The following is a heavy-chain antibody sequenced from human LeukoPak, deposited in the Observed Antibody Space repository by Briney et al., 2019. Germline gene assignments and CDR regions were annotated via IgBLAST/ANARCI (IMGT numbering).Heavy chain of an antibody. CDR3: ARDRYGGIIDS. CDR1: GGSFSGYY. D-gene: IGHD1-1*01. CDR2: INHSGST. Sequence: MPSETLSLTCAVYGGSFSGYYWSWIRQPPGKGLEWIGEINHSGSTNYNPSLKSRVTISVDTSKNQFSLKLSSVTAADTAVYYCARDRYGGIIDSWGQGTLVSVSS. V-gene: IGHV4-34*01. J-gene: IGHJ4*02.